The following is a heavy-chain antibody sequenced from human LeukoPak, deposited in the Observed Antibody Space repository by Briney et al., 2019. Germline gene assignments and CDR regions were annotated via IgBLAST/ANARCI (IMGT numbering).Heavy chain of an antibody. J-gene: IGHJ5*02. D-gene: IGHD5-18*01. Sequence: RASVKVSCKVSGYTLTELSIHWVRQDPGKGLEWMGGFDPEDGETIYAQKFQGRVTMTEDTSTDTAYMELSSLRSEDTAVYYCATLEERGYSYGQTLPNPLFDPWGQGTLVTVSS. CDR3: ATLEERGYSYGQTLPNPLFDP. V-gene: IGHV1-24*01. CDR2: FDPEDGET. CDR1: GYTLTELS.